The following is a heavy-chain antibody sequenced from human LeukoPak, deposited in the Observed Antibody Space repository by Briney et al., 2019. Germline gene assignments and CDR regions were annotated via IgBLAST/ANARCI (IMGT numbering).Heavy chain of an antibody. CDR1: GYTFTTYG. V-gene: IGHV1-18*01. Sequence: ASVKVSCKSSGYTFTTYGISWMRQAPGQSLEWMGWISPYNSNTKYAQKLQGRVTMTTDTSTNTAYMEVRSLRSDDTAVYYCAREAPVAAGSDAFDIWGQRTMVTVSS. J-gene: IGHJ3*02. CDR2: ISPYNSNT. CDR3: AREAPVAAGSDAFDI. D-gene: IGHD6-19*01.